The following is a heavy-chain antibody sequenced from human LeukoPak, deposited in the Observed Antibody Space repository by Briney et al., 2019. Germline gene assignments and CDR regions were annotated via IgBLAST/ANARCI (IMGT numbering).Heavy chain of an antibody. J-gene: IGHJ3*02. V-gene: IGHV1-2*02. Sequence: GASVKVSCKASGYTFTSYGISWVRQAPGQGLEWMGWINPNSGGTNYAQKFQGRVTMTRDTSISTAYMELSRLRSDDTAVYYCARVRNSAIDAFDIWGQGTMVTVSS. CDR1: GYTFTSYG. D-gene: IGHD1-7*01. CDR3: ARVRNSAIDAFDI. CDR2: INPNSGGT.